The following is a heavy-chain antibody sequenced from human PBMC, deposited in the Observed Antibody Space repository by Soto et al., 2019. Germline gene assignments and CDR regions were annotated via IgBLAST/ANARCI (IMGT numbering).Heavy chain of an antibody. D-gene: IGHD6-25*01. J-gene: IGHJ6*02. CDR3: AKDRAGTDYYYYGMDV. CDR2: ISGSGGST. Sequence: GGSPSLACSASGFTFSSYAMSLVRQAPGKGLEWVSAISGSGGSTYYADSVKGRFTISRDNSKNTLYLQMNSLRAEDTAVYYCAKDRAGTDYYYYGMDVWGQGTTVTVSS. V-gene: IGHV3-23*01. CDR1: GFTFSSYA.